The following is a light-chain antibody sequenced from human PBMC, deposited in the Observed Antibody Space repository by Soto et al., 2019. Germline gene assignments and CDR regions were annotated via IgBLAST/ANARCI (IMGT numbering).Light chain of an antibody. Sequence: DIQMTQSPSTLSASVGDGVTITCRASQIIGSWLAWYQQKPGKAPKLLIYKATNLQSGVPSRFSDSGSGTDFSLTISSLQPEDSATYFCQQYNDIQYTFGPGTKLEI. CDR2: KAT. V-gene: IGKV1-5*03. CDR3: QQYNDIQYT. CDR1: QIIGSW. J-gene: IGKJ2*01.